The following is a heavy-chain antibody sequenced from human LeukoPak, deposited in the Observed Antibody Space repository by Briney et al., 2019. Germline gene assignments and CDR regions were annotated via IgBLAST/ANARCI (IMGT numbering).Heavy chain of an antibody. V-gene: IGHV4-30-4*01. CDR1: GGSISSSNW. Sequence: SETLSLTCAVSGGSISSSNWWSWIRQPPGKGLEWIGYIYYSGSTYYNPSLKSRVTISVDTSKNQFSLKLSSVTAADTAVYYCARDGSDYRDFYFDYWGQGTLVTVSS. CDR2: IYYSGST. J-gene: IGHJ4*02. CDR3: ARDGSDYRDFYFDY. D-gene: IGHD4-17*01.